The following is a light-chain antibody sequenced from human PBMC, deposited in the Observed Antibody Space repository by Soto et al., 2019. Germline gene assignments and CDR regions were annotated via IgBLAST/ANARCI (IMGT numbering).Light chain of an antibody. Sequence: QSVLTQPPSVSGAPGQSVTISCTGRSSNIGAGYDVHWYQQLPGTAPKLLIYGNSNRPSGVPDRFSGSKSGTSASLAITGLQAEDVADYYCQSYDSSLSGYVFGTGTKSPS. CDR1: SSNIGAGYD. CDR2: GNS. CDR3: QSYDSSLSGYV. J-gene: IGLJ1*01. V-gene: IGLV1-40*01.